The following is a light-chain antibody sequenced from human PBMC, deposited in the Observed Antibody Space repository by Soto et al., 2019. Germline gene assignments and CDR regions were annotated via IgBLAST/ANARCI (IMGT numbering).Light chain of an antibody. Sequence: QSALTQPASVTGSPGQSITTSCTGTSSDVGGYNYVSWYQQHPGKAPKFMIYGVSNRPSGVSNRFSGSKSGNTASLTISGLQAEDEADYYCCSYTTSNTRQIVFGTGTKVTVL. CDR3: CSYTTSNTRQIV. V-gene: IGLV2-14*01. J-gene: IGLJ1*01. CDR1: SSDVGGYNY. CDR2: GVS.